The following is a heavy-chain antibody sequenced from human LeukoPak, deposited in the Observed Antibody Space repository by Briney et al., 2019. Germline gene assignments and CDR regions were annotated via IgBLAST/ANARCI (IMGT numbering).Heavy chain of an antibody. Sequence: GGSLRLSCAASGFTVSSTYMSWVRQAPGKGLEWVSVIHSGGNTYYADSVKGRFTISRDNSKNTLYLQMNSLRAEDTAVYYCAKVGIMGATYYFDYWGQGTLVTVSS. V-gene: IGHV3-53*01. J-gene: IGHJ4*02. CDR2: IHSGGNT. D-gene: IGHD1-26*01. CDR3: AKVGIMGATYYFDY. CDR1: GFTVSSTY.